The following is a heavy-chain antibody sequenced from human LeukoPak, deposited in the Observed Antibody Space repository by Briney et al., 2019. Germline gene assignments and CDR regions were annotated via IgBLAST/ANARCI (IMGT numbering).Heavy chain of an antibody. D-gene: IGHD4-17*01. CDR1: GGSISSYY. V-gene: IGHV4-59*01. CDR3: ARSHYGDYGDY. Sequence: SETLSLTCTVSGGSISSYYWSWLRQPPGKGLEWIGYIYYSGSTNYNPSLKSRVTISVDTSKNQFSLKLGSVTAADTAVYYCARSHYGDYGDYWGQGTLVTVSS. J-gene: IGHJ4*02. CDR2: IYYSGST.